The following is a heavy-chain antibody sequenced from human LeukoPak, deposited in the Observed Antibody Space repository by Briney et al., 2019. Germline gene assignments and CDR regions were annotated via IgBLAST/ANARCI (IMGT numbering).Heavy chain of an antibody. CDR2: ISGSGGST. CDR3: AKTSLRYFDWLPAFDC. D-gene: IGHD3-9*01. V-gene: IGHV3-23*01. Sequence: GGSLRLSCAASGFTFSSYAMSWVRQAPGKGLEWVSAISGSGGSTYYADSVKGRFTISRDNSKNTLYLQMNSLRAEDTAVYYCAKTSLRYFDWLPAFDCWGQGTLVTVSS. CDR1: GFTFSSYA. J-gene: IGHJ4*02.